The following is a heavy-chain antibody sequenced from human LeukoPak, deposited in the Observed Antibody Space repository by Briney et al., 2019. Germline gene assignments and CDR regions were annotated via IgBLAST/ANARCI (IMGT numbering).Heavy chain of an antibody. CDR3: AKVQLWPRMAWFDY. J-gene: IGHJ4*02. V-gene: IGHV3-23*01. CDR1: GFTFSSYA. D-gene: IGHD5-18*01. Sequence: GGSLRLSCAASGFTFSSYAMSWVRQAPGKGLEWVSAISGSGGSTYYADSVKGRFTISRDNSKNTLYLQMNSLRTEDTAVYYCAKVQLWPRMAWFDYWGQGTLVTVSS. CDR2: ISGSGGST.